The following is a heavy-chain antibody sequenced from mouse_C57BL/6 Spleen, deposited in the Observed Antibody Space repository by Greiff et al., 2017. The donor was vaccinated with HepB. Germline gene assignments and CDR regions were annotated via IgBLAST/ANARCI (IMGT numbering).Heavy chain of an antibody. J-gene: IGHJ1*03. CDR1: GYTFTDYE. CDR2: IDPETGGT. Sequence: VQLQQSGAELVRPGASVTLSCKASGYTFTDYEMHWVKQTPVHGLEWIGAIDPETGGTAYNQKFKGKAILTADKSSSTAYMELRSLTSEDSAVYYCTRCLYYYGSSHWYFDVWGTGTTVTVSS. V-gene: IGHV1-15*01. D-gene: IGHD1-1*01. CDR3: TRCLYYYGSSHWYFDV.